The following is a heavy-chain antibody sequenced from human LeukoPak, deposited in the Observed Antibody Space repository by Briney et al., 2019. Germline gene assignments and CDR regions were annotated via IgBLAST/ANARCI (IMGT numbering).Heavy chain of an antibody. CDR1: GFTFSSFT. CDR2: YNGGNDGT. V-gene: IGHV3-23*01. Sequence: GGSLRLSCAASGFTFSSFTMSWVRQAPEKGLEWLSVYNGGNDGTYYADSVKGRFTISRDNSKNTLYLQLNSLRTEDTAVYYCAKANGITGTTYWYFDLWGRGTLVTVSS. D-gene: IGHD1-7*01. CDR3: AKANGITGTTYWYFDL. J-gene: IGHJ2*01.